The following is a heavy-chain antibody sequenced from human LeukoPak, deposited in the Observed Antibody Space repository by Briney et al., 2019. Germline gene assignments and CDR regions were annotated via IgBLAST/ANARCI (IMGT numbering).Heavy chain of an antibody. V-gene: IGHV4-39*07. CDR3: ARDLLWFGELLTGAFDY. Sequence: PSETLSLTCTVSGVSISSSNSYWGWIRQPPGKGLEWIGSIYYSGSTYYNPSLKSRVTISVDTSKNQFSLKLSSVTAADTAVYYCARDLLWFGELLTGAFDYWGQGTLVTVSS. CDR1: GVSISSSNSY. J-gene: IGHJ4*02. CDR2: IYYSGST. D-gene: IGHD3-10*01.